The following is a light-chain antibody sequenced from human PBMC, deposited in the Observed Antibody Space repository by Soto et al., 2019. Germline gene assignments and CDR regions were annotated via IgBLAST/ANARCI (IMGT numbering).Light chain of an antibody. CDR3: QTWGTCPFV. J-gene: IGLJ1*01. V-gene: IGLV4-69*01. CDR2: VNSDGSH. CDR1: SGHSSYA. Sequence: QPVLTHSPSASASLGASVKITCTLSSGHSSYAIAWHQQQPEKGPRYLMKVNSDGSHSKGDGIPDRFSGSSSGAERYLTISSIQSEDEADYYCQTWGTCPFVFGTGTKLTVL.